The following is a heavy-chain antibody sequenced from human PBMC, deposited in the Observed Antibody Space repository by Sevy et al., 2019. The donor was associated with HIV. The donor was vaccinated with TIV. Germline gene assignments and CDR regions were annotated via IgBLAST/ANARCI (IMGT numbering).Heavy chain of an antibody. Sequence: GGSLRLSCAASGFTFSNAWMSWVRQAPGKGLEWVGRIKSKTDGGTTDYAAPVKGRFTISRADSKNTLYLQMNSLKTEDTAIYYCTTDTKVQGLTALLGYWGQGTLVSDPS. V-gene: IGHV3-15*01. CDR3: TTDTKVQGLTALLGY. CDR1: GFTFSNAW. J-gene: IGHJ4*02. D-gene: IGHD1-1*01. CDR2: IKSKTDGGTT.